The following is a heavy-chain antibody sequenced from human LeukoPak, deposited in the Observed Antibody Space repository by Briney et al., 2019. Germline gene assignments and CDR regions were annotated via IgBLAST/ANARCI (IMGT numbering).Heavy chain of an antibody. CDR2: MNPNSGNT. J-gene: IGHJ4*02. D-gene: IGHD6-13*01. CDR1: GYTFTSYD. CDR3: AREGIIAAADY. Sequence: ASVKVSCKASGYTFTSYDINWVRQATGQGLEWMGWMNPNSGNTGYAQKFQGRVTITRNTSINTAYMELSSLRSEDTAVYYCAREGIIAAADYWGQGTLVTVSS. V-gene: IGHV1-8*03.